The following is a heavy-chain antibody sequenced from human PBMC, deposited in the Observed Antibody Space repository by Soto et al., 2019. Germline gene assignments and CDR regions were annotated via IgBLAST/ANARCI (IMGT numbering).Heavy chain of an antibody. Sequence: ASVKVSCKDSGYTFTGYYMHWVRQAPGQGLEWMGWINPNSGGTNYAQKFQGRVTMTRDTSISTAYMELSRLRSDDTAVYYCARRPGLAAAGTWFDPWGQGTLVTVS. CDR3: ARRPGLAAAGTWFDP. J-gene: IGHJ5*02. CDR2: INPNSGGT. D-gene: IGHD6-13*01. V-gene: IGHV1-2*02. CDR1: GYTFTGYY.